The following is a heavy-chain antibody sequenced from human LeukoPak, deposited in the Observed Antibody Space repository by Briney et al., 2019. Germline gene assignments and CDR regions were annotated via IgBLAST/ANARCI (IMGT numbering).Heavy chain of an antibody. J-gene: IGHJ5*02. V-gene: IGHV4-39*07. Sequence: SETLSLTCTVSRVSISSSSYYWGWIRQPPGKGLEWIGSIYHSGSTYYNPSLKSRVTISVDTSKNQFSLKLSSVTAADTAVYYCAREGNYYGSALGAWFDPWGQGTLVTVSS. CDR2: IYHSGST. CDR1: RVSISSSSYY. D-gene: IGHD3-10*01. CDR3: AREGNYYGSALGAWFDP.